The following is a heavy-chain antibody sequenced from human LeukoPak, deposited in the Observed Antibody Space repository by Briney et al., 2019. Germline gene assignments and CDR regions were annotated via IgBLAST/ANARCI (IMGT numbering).Heavy chain of an antibody. CDR1: GGSISSYY. D-gene: IGHD5-12*01. V-gene: IGHV4-59*01. CDR3: ARGGGYDDFDY. CDR2: IYHSGST. J-gene: IGHJ4*02. Sequence: PSESLSLTCTVSGGSISSYYWSWIRQPPGNRLEWIGYIYHSGSTNYNSSLKSRVTISVDTSKNQLSLKLSSVTAADTAVYYCARGGGYDDFDYWGQGTLVTVSS.